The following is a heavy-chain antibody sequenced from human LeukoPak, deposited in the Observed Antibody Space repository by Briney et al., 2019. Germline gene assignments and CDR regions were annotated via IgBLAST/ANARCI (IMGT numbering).Heavy chain of an antibody. V-gene: IGHV4-34*01. CDR2: INHSGST. Sequence: SETLSLTCSVFDGSISNYYWSWIRQPPGKGLEWIGEINHSGSTNYNPSLKSRVTISVDTSKNQFSLKLSSVTAADTAVYYCARNPGYGSGSYYNRYYYYGMDVWGQGTTVTVSS. J-gene: IGHJ6*02. CDR3: ARNPGYGSGSYYNRYYYYGMDV. CDR1: DGSISNYY. D-gene: IGHD3-10*01.